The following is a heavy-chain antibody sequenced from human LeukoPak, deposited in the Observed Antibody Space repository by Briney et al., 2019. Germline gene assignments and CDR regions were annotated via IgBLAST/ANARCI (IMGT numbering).Heavy chain of an antibody. CDR3: ARAAIYYGSSPPFSY. CDR1: GGSFSGYY. J-gene: IGHJ4*02. V-gene: IGHV4-34*01. D-gene: IGHD3-10*01. Sequence: KPSETLSLTCAVYGGSFSGYYWSWIRQPPGKGLGWIGEINHSGSTNYNPSLKSRVTISVDTSKNQFSLKLSSVTAADTAVYYCARAAIYYGSSPPFSYWGQGTLVTVSS. CDR2: INHSGST.